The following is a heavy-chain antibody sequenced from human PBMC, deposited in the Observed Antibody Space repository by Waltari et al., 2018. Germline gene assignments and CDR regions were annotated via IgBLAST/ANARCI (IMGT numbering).Heavy chain of an antibody. J-gene: IGHJ4*02. CDR2: INHSGRT. V-gene: IGHV4-34*01. Sequence: QVQLQQWGAGLLKPSETLSLTCAVYGGSFSGYYWSWIRQPPGKGLEWIGEINHSGRTNYNPSLKSRVTISVDTSKNQFSLKLSSVTAADTAVYYCARAIRHADQYYFDYWGKGTLVTVSS. CDR1: GGSFSGYY. CDR3: ARAIRHADQYYFDY. D-gene: IGHD2-2*01.